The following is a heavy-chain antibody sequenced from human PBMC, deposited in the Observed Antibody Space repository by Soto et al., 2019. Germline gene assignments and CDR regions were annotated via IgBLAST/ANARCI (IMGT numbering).Heavy chain of an antibody. V-gene: IGHV4-4*07. CDR2: IYTSGST. Sequence: SETLSLTCTVSGGSISSYYWSWIRQPAGKGLEWIGRIYTSGSTNYNPSLKSRVTMSVDTSKNQFSLKLSSVTAADTAVYYCARACSSNSCYDVFDYWGQGALVTVSS. D-gene: IGHD2-2*01. CDR3: ARACSSNSCYDVFDY. J-gene: IGHJ4*02. CDR1: GGSISSYY.